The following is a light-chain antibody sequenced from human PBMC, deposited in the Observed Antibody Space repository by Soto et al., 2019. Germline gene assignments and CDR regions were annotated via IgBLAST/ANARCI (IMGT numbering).Light chain of an antibody. Sequence: DIQITQSPSTLSASVGDRVTITCRASQSLGIWLAWHQQKPGKAPKLLIYDASTLKSGVPSRFSGSGSGTKFTLTTSSXQPDDFATYYCQEYNSYSGTFGQGTKVDIK. V-gene: IGKV1-5*01. J-gene: IGKJ1*01. CDR1: QSLGIW. CDR3: QEYNSYSGT. CDR2: DAS.